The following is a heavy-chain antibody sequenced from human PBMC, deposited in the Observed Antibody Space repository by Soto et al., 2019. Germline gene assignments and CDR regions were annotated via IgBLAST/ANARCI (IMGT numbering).Heavy chain of an antibody. Sequence: EVQLVESGGGLVQPGGSLRLSCAASGFTFSSYDMHWVRQATGKGLEWVSAIGTAGDTYYPGSVKGRFTISRENAKNSLYLQINSLRAGDTAVYYCARGLGYCSGGSCYSEGDYYDYWGQGTLVTVSS. CDR3: ARGLGYCSGGSCYSEGDYYDY. D-gene: IGHD2-15*01. J-gene: IGHJ4*02. V-gene: IGHV3-13*01. CDR1: GFTFSSYD. CDR2: IGTAGDT.